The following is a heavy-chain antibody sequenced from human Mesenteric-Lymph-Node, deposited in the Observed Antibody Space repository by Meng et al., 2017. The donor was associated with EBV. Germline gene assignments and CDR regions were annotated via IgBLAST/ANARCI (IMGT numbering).Heavy chain of an antibody. V-gene: IGHV4-61*01. CDR1: GDSVNSATYY. D-gene: IGHD3-22*01. CDR2: VHSTGST. J-gene: IGHJ4*02. Sequence: QLQLQGSGPGLWKPSETLSLTCSVSGDSVNSATYYWSWIRKPPGKGLEWIASVHSTGSTNYNPSLMSRVTISLDTSKSQFSLTLTYVTAADTAVYYCASQGYYDSGAWGDYFDYWGQGSLVTVSS. CDR3: ASQGYYDSGAWGDYFDY.